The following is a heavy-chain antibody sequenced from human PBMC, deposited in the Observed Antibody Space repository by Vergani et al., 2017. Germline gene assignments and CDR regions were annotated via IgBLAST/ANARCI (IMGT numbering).Heavy chain of an antibody. J-gene: IGHJ4*02. CDR3: ARESVDTAMVKAKGPFDY. CDR2: IIPIFGTA. Sequence: QVQLVQSGAEVKKPGSSVKVSCKASGGTFSSYAISWVRQAPGQGLEWMGRIIPIFGTANYAQKFQGRVTITADESTSTAYMELSSLRSEDTAVYYCARESVDTAMVKAKGPFDYWGQGTLVTVSS. CDR1: GGTFSSYA. D-gene: IGHD5-18*01. V-gene: IGHV1-69*13.